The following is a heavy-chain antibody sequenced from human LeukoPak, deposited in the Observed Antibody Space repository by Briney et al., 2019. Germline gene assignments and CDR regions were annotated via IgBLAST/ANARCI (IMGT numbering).Heavy chain of an antibody. J-gene: IGHJ4*02. CDR3: ARDVFR. V-gene: IGHV4-31*03. D-gene: IGHD3-16*01. CDR1: GDSITSGGYY. Sequence: PSETLSLTCTVSGDSITSGGYYWSWIRHRPGKGLEWIGYIYKTGSTYYNPSLKSRVTTSVDTSRNQFSLKVNSVTAADTAVYYCARDVFRWGQGTLVTVSS. CDR2: IYKTGST.